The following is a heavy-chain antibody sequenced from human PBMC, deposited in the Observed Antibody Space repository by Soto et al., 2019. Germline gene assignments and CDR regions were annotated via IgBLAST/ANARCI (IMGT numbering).Heavy chain of an antibody. CDR3: AREGQAPYYYYGMDV. CDR1: GYIFTNYG. J-gene: IGHJ6*02. CDR2: ISGYNGNT. V-gene: IGHV1-18*01. Sequence: QVQVVQSGDEVKKPGASVKVSCKASGYIFTNYGFSWVRQAPGQGLEWMGWISGYNGNTKYAEKFQGRVTMTTDTSTSTAHMELRSLRSDDTAVYYCAREGQAPYYYYGMDVWGQGTAVTVSS.